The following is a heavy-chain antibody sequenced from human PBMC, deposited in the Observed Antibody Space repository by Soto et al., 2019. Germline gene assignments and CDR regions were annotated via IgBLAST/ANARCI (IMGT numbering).Heavy chain of an antibody. CDR2: ISAYNGNT. Sequence: ASVKVSCKASGYTFTSYGISWVRQAPGQGLEWMGWISAYNGNTDYAQKLQGRVTMTTDTSTSTAYMELRSLRSDDTAVYYCARDVRPQPYYDILTGYYHYYYGMDVWGQGTTVTVSS. D-gene: IGHD3-9*01. V-gene: IGHV1-18*01. CDR3: ARDVRPQPYYDILTGYYHYYYGMDV. CDR1: GYTFTSYG. J-gene: IGHJ6*02.